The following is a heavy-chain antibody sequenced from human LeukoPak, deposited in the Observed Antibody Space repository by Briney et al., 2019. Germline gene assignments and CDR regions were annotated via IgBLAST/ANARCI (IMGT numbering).Heavy chain of an antibody. D-gene: IGHD3-10*01. Sequence: GGSLRLSCAASGFTFSSYWMHWVRQAPGKGLVWVSRINSDGSSTSYADSVKGRFTISRDNAKNSLYLQMNSLRAEDTAVYYCARGTYGSGSYFAIRGPDSGYWGQGTLVTVSS. CDR2: INSDGSST. CDR1: GFTFSSYW. CDR3: ARGTYGSGSYFAIRGPDSGY. J-gene: IGHJ4*02. V-gene: IGHV3-74*01.